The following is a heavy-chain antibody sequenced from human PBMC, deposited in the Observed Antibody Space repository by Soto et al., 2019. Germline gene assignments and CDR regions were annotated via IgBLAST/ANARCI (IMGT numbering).Heavy chain of an antibody. V-gene: IGHV4-39*01. J-gene: IGHJ4*02. CDR2: VYYSGGS. CDR3: LRVVEPATRHTASDS. D-gene: IGHD3-22*01. Sequence: SETLSLTCDVSGGSIDNSHSFWGWVRQPPGKGLVCIGSVYYSGGSYYSPSRKSRVTVSVDTSKNQLTLRVNSVTAADTAVYYWLRVVEPATRHTASDSWGQGLLVIVAS. CDR1: GGSIDNSHSF.